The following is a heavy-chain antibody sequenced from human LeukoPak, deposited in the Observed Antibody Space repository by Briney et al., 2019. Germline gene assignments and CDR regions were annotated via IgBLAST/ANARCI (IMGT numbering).Heavy chain of an antibody. CDR2: ISAYNGNT. V-gene: IGHV1-18*01. CDR1: GYTFTSYG. J-gene: IGHJ4*02. Sequence: ASVKVSCKASGYTFTSYGISWVRQAPGQGLEWMGWISAYNGNTNYAQKLQGRVTMTTDTSTSTAYMELRSLRSDDTAVYYCARDSGSGYSYGFGDTDYWGQGTLVTVSS. CDR3: ARDSGSGYSYGFGDTDY. D-gene: IGHD5-18*01.